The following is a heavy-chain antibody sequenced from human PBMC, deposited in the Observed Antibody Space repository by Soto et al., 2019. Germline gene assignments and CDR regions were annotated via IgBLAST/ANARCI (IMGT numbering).Heavy chain of an antibody. J-gene: IGHJ6*04. CDR3: GRVWGFPGGSYYSSGMDV. D-gene: IGHD3-16*01. Sequence: ASVKVSCKASGYTFTSYGISWVRQAPGQGLEWMGWISAYNGNTNYAQKLQGRVTMTTDTSTSTAYMELRSLRSDDTAVYYCGRVWGFPGGSYYSSGMDVGGKGTRVTVSS. CDR1: GYTFTSYG. V-gene: IGHV1-18*01. CDR2: ISAYNGNT.